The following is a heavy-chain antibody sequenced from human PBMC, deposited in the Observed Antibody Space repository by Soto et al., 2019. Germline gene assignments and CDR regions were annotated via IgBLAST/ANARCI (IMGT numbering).Heavy chain of an antibody. CDR1: GYSFTSYW. CDR3: ATSMAAVATVRWFDP. D-gene: IGHD6-13*01. CDR2: IYLGDSDT. Sequence: PGESLKISCKGSGYSFTSYWIGWVRQMPGKGLEWMGIIYLGDSDTRYSPSFQGQVTISADKSISTAYLQWSSLKASDTAIYYCATSMAAVATVRWFDPWGQGTLVTVSS. J-gene: IGHJ5*02. V-gene: IGHV5-51*01.